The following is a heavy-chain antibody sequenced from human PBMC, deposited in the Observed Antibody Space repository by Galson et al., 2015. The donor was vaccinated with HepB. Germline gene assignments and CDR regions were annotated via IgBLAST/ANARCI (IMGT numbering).Heavy chain of an antibody. V-gene: IGHV4-39*01. J-gene: IGHJ4*02. CDR3: ARQYNWNYGY. CDR2: IYSSENT. D-gene: IGHD1-7*01. CDR1: ISRSNYY. Sequence: ISRSNYYWGWIRQPPGKGLEWIGNIYSSENTYYNPSLKSRVTISVDTSKNQFSLHLSSVTAADTAVYYCARQYNWNYGYWGQGTLVTVSS.